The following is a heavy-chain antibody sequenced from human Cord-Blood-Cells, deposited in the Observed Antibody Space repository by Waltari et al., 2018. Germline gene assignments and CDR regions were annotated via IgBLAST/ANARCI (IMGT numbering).Heavy chain of an antibody. V-gene: IGHV3-74*01. CDR1: GFTFSSYW. Sequence: EVQLVESGGGLVQPGGSLRLSCAASGFTFSSYWMHWVRQAPGKGLVLFSRMNSDGSSTSYADSVKGRFTISRDNAKNTLYLQMNSLRAEDTAVYYCARVEDGSSSWYQHWGQGTLVTVSS. D-gene: IGHD6-13*01. J-gene: IGHJ1*01. CDR3: ARVEDGSSSWYQH. CDR2: MNSDGSST.